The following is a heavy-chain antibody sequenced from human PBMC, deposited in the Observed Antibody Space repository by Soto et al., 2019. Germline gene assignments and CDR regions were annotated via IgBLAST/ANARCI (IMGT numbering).Heavy chain of an antibody. CDR3: ARHVGLGELLHYFDY. Sequence: SETLSLTCTVSGGSISSSSYYWGWIRQPPGKGLEWIGSIYYSGSTYYNPSLKSRVTISVDTSKNQFSLKLSSVTAADTAVYYCARHVGLGELLHYFDYWGQGTLVTVSS. CDR2: IYYSGST. CDR1: GGSISSSSYY. V-gene: IGHV4-39*01. D-gene: IGHD3-10*01. J-gene: IGHJ4*02.